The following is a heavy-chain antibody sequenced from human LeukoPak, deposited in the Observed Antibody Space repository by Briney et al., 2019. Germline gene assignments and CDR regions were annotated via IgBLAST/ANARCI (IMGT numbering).Heavy chain of an antibody. CDR1: GYTFTGYY. V-gene: IGHV1-2*02. J-gene: IGHJ4*02. CDR2: INPNSGGT. CDR3: AREGYCSSTSCYPDY. D-gene: IGHD2-2*01. Sequence: GASVKVSCKASGYTFTGYYMHWARQAPGQGLEWMGWINPNSGGTNYAQKFQGRVTMTRDTSISTAYMELSRLRSDDTAVYYCAREGYCSSTSCYPDYWGQGTLVTVSS.